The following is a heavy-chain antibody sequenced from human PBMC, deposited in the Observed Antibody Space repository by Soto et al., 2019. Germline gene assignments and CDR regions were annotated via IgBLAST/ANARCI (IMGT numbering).Heavy chain of an antibody. CDR3: GRGPSPRAPAGGTPYYYAMDG. CDR1: GYDFTAYD. Sequence: QVQLVQSGAEVEQSGASVKVSCKASGYDFTAYDINWVRQASGQGLEWMGWMNPINGATGSARRFQGRVSMTRNTATATAYLELTSLRSDDSAVYYCGRGPSPRAPAGGTPYYYAMDGWGQGTTVTVSS. V-gene: IGHV1-8*02. D-gene: IGHD6-13*01. CDR2: MNPINGAT. J-gene: IGHJ6*02.